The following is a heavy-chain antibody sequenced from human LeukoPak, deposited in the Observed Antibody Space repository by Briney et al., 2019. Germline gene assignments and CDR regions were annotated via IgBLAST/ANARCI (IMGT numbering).Heavy chain of an antibody. CDR3: ARVEGSGSYYRRPRNDY. J-gene: IGHJ4*02. CDR2: ISAYNCNT. Sequence: ASVKVSCKASVYTFTSYGISWVRQAPGQGLEWMGWISAYNCNTNNAQKLQGRVTMTTDTSTSTAYMELRSLRSDDTAVYYCARVEGSGSYYRRPRNDYWGQGTLVTVSS. V-gene: IGHV1-18*01. D-gene: IGHD3-10*01. CDR1: VYTFTSYG.